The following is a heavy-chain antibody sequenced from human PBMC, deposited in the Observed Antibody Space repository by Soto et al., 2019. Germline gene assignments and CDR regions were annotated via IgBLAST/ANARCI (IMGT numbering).Heavy chain of an antibody. V-gene: IGHV3-11*06. J-gene: IGHJ5*02. Sequence: WGSLRLACACSVFTFGDSYMSWIRQAPGKGLEWLSYISPGSRYPAYADSVKGRFTISRDNAKRSLYLQMMSLTAEDTAIYYCVRGGGGGLFDPWGQGTLVTVSS. CDR1: VFTFGDSY. CDR2: ISPGSRYP. D-gene: IGHD2-15*01. CDR3: VRGGGGGLFDP.